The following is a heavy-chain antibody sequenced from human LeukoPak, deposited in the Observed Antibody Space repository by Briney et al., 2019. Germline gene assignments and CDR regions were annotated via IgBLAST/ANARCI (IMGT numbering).Heavy chain of an antibody. V-gene: IGHV1-18*01. J-gene: IGHJ3*02. CDR1: GYTFASYG. CDR3: ARFGLGKHIEVAGIPFDI. D-gene: IGHD6-19*01. Sequence: ASVKVSCKASGYTFASYGISWVRQAPGQGLEWMGWISAYNGNTNYAQKLQGRVTMTTDASTSTAYMELRSLRSDDTAVYYCARFGLGKHIEVAGIPFDIWGQGTMVTVSS. CDR2: ISAYNGNT.